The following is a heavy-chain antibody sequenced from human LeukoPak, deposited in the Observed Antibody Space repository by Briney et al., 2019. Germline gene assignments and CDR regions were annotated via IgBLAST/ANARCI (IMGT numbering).Heavy chain of an antibody. J-gene: IGHJ4*02. CDR2: ISSSGSTI. D-gene: IGHD1-7*01. V-gene: IGHV3-48*03. Sequence: GGSLRLSCAASGFTFSSYEMNWVRQAPGKGLEWVSYISSSGSTIYYADSAKGRFTISRDNSKNTLSLQMNSLRAEDTAVYYCAKVGNWKYGHHDYWGQGTLVTVSS. CDR3: AKVGNWKYGHHDY. CDR1: GFTFSSYE.